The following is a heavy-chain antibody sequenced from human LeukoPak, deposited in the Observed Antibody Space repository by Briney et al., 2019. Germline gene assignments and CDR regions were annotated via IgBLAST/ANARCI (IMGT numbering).Heavy chain of an antibody. Sequence: PGGSLRLSCAASGFTVSSNYMSWVRRAPGKGLERVSVIYSGGSTYYADSVKGRFTISRDNSKNTLYLQTNSLRAEDTAVYYCAGYYYGFGFDPWGQGTLVTVSS. V-gene: IGHV3-66*01. CDR1: GFTVSSNY. CDR2: IYSGGST. D-gene: IGHD3-10*01. CDR3: AGYYYGFGFDP. J-gene: IGHJ5*02.